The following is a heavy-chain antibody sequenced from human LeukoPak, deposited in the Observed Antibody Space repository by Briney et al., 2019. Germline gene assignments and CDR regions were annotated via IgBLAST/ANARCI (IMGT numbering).Heavy chain of an antibody. CDR1: GYTFTSYG. CDR3: ARDQPCYYGSGSYYWFDP. V-gene: IGHV1-18*01. Sequence: ASVKASCKASGYTFTSYGISWVRQAPGQGLEWMGWISAYNGNTNYAQKLHGRVTMTTDTSTSTAYMELRSLRSDDTAVYYCARDQPCYYGSGSYYWFDPWGQGTLVTVSS. CDR2: ISAYNGNT. D-gene: IGHD3-10*01. J-gene: IGHJ5*02.